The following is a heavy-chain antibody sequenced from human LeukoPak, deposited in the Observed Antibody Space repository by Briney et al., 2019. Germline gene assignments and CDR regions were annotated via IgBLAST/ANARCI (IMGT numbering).Heavy chain of an antibody. Sequence: SETLSLTCTVSGGSISSYYWSWIRQPPGKGLEWIGYIYYSGSTNYNPSLKGRVTISVDTSKNQFSLKLSSVTAADTAVYYCARDRDRHFDYWGQGTLVTVSS. V-gene: IGHV4-59*12. D-gene: IGHD2-21*01. CDR3: ARDRDRHFDY. CDR1: GGSISSYY. J-gene: IGHJ4*02. CDR2: IYYSGST.